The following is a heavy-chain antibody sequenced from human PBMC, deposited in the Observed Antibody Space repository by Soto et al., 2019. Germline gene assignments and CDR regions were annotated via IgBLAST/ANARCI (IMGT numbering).Heavy chain of an antibody. CDR3: ARDYYKYYDSSGYYRPPAY. CDR2: ISSNGGST. Sequence: GGSLRLSCSASGFNFSRNAMHWVRQAPGKGLEYVSAISSNGGSTYYADSVKGRFTISRDNSRNTLFLQMNSLRAEDTAVYYCARDYYKYYDSSGYYRPPAYWGQETLVTVSS. J-gene: IGHJ4*02. CDR1: GFNFSRNA. V-gene: IGHV3-64*04. D-gene: IGHD3-22*01.